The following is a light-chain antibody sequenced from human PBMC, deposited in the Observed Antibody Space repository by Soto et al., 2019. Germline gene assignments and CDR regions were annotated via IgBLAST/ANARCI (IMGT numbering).Light chain of an antibody. J-gene: IGKJ4*01. CDR3: QHYNHWPQLS. CDR1: QGISRT. Sequence: EIVMTQSPATLSVSPGETATLSCRASQGISRTLAWYQLKPGQAPRLLFYGASTRATGVPARFSGSGSGTEFTLTISSLTSEDSALYYCQHYNHWPQLSFGGGTKVDIK. CDR2: GAS. V-gene: IGKV3-15*01.